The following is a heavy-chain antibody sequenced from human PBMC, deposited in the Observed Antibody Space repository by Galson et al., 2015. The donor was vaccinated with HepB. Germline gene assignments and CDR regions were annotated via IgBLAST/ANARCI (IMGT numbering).Heavy chain of an antibody. CDR3: AREGVGGDY. V-gene: IGHV1-18*04. CDR2: ISGYNGDT. Sequence: QSGAEVKKPGASVKISCKTSGYTFTSYGVNWVRQARGQGLEWMGWISGYNGDTSYAQKLQGRITMTTETSTNTAYLDLRSLTSDDTAVYYCAREGVGGDYWGQGTLVTVSS. J-gene: IGHJ4*02. CDR1: GYTFTSYG. D-gene: IGHD3-16*01.